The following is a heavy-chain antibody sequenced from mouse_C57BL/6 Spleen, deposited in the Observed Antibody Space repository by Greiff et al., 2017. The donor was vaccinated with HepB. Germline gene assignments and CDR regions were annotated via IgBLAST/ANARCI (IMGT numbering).Heavy chain of an antibody. CDR3: ARGSNRVGYYFDY. Sequence: QVQLKESGPELVKPGASVKISCKASGYAFSSSWMNWVKQRPGKGLEWIGRIYPGDGDTNYNGKFKGKATLTADKSSSTAYMQLSSLTSEDSAVYFCARGSNRVGYYFDYWGQGTTLTVSS. D-gene: IGHD1-1*01. V-gene: IGHV1-82*01. J-gene: IGHJ2*01. CDR2: IYPGDGDT. CDR1: GYAFSSSW.